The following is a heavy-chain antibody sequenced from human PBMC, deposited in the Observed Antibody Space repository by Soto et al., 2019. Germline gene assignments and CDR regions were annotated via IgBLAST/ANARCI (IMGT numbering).Heavy chain of an antibody. CDR3: ARNWNLALVPAAYFDS. D-gene: IGHD2-2*01. CDR1: NFSVLTSIYY. V-gene: IGHV4-39*01. Sequence: SETLSLTCTVSNFSVLTSIYYWAWIRQPPGKGLEWVGTVYYTGTTYYNPSLQSPVTISIDTSKNQFSLNLNSVTAADTAVYYCARNWNLALVPAAYFDSWGQGTLVTVSS. CDR2: VYYTGTT. J-gene: IGHJ4*02.